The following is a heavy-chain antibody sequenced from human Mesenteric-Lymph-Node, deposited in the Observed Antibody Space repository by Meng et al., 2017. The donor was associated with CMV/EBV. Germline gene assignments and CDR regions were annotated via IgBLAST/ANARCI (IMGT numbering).Heavy chain of an antibody. CDR2: ISGSGAST. D-gene: IGHD1-26*01. Sequence: GGSLRLSCAASGFTFSSHAMSWVRQAPGKGLEWVSTISGSGASTYYADSEKGRFTISRDNTKNTLFLQMNSLRAEDTAVYYCAKGEAEATNKPAFDYWGQGTLVTVSS. CDR1: GFTFSSHA. CDR3: AKGEAEATNKPAFDY. J-gene: IGHJ4*02. V-gene: IGHV3-23*01.